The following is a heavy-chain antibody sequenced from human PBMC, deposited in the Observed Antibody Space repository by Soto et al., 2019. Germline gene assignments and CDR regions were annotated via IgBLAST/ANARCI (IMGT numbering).Heavy chain of an antibody. CDR1: GVSITSTNW. CDR3: ARRSVAAMLWFDT. Sequence: QVQLHESGPGLVKPSGTLSLTCAVSGVSITSTNWWSWVRQSPGKGLEWIGQIYHSGNTNYNTTLKSRVSMALDKDNNPFSLNLTSVTDADTDVYYCARRSVAAMLWFDTWGQGTLVTVSS. V-gene: IGHV4-4*02. D-gene: IGHD2-2*01. J-gene: IGHJ5*02. CDR2: IYHSGNT.